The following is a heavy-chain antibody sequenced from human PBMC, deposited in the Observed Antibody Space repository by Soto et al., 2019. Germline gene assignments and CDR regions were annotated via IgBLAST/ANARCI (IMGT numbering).Heavy chain of an antibody. D-gene: IGHD3-10*01. CDR1: GDSMTTIGYY. Sequence: SETLSLTCSVSGDSMTTIGYYWSWVRQHPGKGLEWIGYIYHTGSTYYNPSLKSRVTISLDTSKQQFSLNLTSVTAADTAVYYCSRLRDTYFFDSWGQGTLVTVYS. CDR3: SRLRDTYFFDS. CDR2: IYHTGST. J-gene: IGHJ4*02. V-gene: IGHV4-31*03.